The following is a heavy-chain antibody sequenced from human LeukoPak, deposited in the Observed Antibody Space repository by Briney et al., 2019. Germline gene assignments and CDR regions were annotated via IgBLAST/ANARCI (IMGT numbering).Heavy chain of an antibody. Sequence: GSLRLSCAASGFTFSRYEMNWVRQAPGKGLEWVSYISSSGSTIYYADSVKGRFTISRDNAKNSLYLQMNSLRAEDTAVYYCARVGFGEFDWFDPWGQGTLVTVSS. CDR2: ISSSGSTI. V-gene: IGHV3-48*03. CDR3: ARVGFGEFDWFDP. D-gene: IGHD3-10*01. CDR1: GFTFSRYE. J-gene: IGHJ5*02.